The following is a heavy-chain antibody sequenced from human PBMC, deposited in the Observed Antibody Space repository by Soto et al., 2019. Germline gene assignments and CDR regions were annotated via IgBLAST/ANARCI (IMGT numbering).Heavy chain of an antibody. CDR1: GFSLSTSGMC. Sequence: SGPTLVNHTQTLTLTCPFSGFSLSTSGMCVSWIRQPPGKALEWLARIDWDDDKYYSTSLKTRLTISKDTSKNQVVLTMTNMDPVDTATYYCARMAYYYDSSGSVWFDPWGQGTLVTVS. CDR3: ARMAYYYDSSGSVWFDP. D-gene: IGHD3-22*01. V-gene: IGHV2-70*11. J-gene: IGHJ5*02. CDR2: IDWDDDK.